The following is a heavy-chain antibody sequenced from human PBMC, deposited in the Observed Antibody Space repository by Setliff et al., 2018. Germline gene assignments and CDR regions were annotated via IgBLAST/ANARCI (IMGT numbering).Heavy chain of an antibody. V-gene: IGHV4-4*07. Sequence: PSETLSLTCTVSRGSINSHYWSWIRQPAGKGLEWIGRIFGSGSTNYNPSLKSRVTISVDTSNNQFSLKVTSVTAADTGIYYCARGRNVAARLLDSWGQGARVTVSS. CDR3: ARGRNVAARLLDS. CDR2: IFGSGST. D-gene: IGHD6-6*01. J-gene: IGHJ4*02. CDR1: RGSINSHY.